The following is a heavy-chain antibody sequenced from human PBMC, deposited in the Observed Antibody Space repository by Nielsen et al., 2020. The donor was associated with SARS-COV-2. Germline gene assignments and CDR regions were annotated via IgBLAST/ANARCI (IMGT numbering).Heavy chain of an antibody. CDR1: GYTFTSYA. V-gene: IGHV1-3*01. Sequence: ASVKVSCKASGYTFTSYAMHWVRQAPGQRLEWMGWINAGNGNTNYAQKLQGRVTMTTDTSTSTAYMELRSLRSDDTAVYYCARDMPYSSRYYYYYGMDVWGQGTTVTVSS. D-gene: IGHD6-19*01. J-gene: IGHJ6*02. CDR2: INAGNGNT. CDR3: ARDMPYSSRYYYYYGMDV.